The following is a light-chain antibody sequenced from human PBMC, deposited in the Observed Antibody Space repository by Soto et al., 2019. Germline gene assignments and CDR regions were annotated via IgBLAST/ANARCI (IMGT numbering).Light chain of an antibody. Sequence: AIRMTQSPSSFSASTGDRVTITCRASQGISSYLAWYQQKPGKAPKLLIYAASTLQSGVPSRFSGSGSGTDFTLTISRLEPEDFAVYYCRQYDSSPRTFGQGTKVDIK. J-gene: IGKJ1*01. CDR1: QGISSY. CDR2: AAS. CDR3: RQYDSSPRT. V-gene: IGKV1-8*01.